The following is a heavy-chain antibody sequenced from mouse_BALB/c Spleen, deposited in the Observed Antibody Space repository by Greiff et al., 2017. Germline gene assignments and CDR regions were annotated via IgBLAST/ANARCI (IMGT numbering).Heavy chain of an antibody. V-gene: IGHV5-17*02. CDR1: GFTFSSFG. CDR2: ISSGSSTI. CDR3: ARSSFAY. Sequence: DVKLVVSGGGLVQPGGSRKLSCAASGFTFSSFGMHWVRQAPEKGLEWVAYISSGSSTIYYADTVKGRFTISRDNPKNTLFLQMTSLRSEDTAMYYCARSSFAYWGQGTLVTVSA. J-gene: IGHJ3*01.